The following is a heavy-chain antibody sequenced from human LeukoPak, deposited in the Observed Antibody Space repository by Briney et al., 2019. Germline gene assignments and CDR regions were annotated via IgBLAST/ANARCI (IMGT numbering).Heavy chain of an antibody. Sequence: SETLSLTCAAYGGSFSGYYWSWIRQPPGKGLEWIGEINHSGSTNYNPSLKSRVTISVDTSKNQFSLKLSSVTAADTAVYYCATTVTTGVDYWGQGTLVTVSS. V-gene: IGHV4-34*01. CDR3: ATTVTTGVDY. J-gene: IGHJ4*02. D-gene: IGHD4-17*01. CDR2: INHSGST. CDR1: GGSFSGYY.